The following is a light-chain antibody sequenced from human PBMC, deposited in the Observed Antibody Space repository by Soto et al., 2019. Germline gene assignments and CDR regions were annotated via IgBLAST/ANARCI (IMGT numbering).Light chain of an antibody. CDR1: QGISNY. V-gene: IGKV1-27*01. J-gene: IGKJ5*01. Sequence: DIQMTQSPSSLSASVADRVTITCRASQGISNYLAWYQQKPGKVPKLLIYAASTLQSGVPSRFSGSGSGTDFTLTIDSLQPEDVATYYCQKDNSAPRTFGQGTRLEIK. CDR3: QKDNSAPRT. CDR2: AAS.